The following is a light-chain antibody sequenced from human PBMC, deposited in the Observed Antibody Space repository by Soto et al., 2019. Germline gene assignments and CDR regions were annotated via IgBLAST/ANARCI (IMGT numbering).Light chain of an antibody. CDR1: QGISSY. J-gene: IGKJ4*01. Sequence: DIQMTQSPSTLSASVGDRVTITCRASQGISSYLAWYQQKPGKAPKLLIYAASTLQSGVPSRFSGSGSGTEFTLTISSLQPEDFATYYCQQLNSYPPSLTFGGGTKVEIK. CDR2: AAS. CDR3: QQLNSYPPSLT. V-gene: IGKV1-9*01.